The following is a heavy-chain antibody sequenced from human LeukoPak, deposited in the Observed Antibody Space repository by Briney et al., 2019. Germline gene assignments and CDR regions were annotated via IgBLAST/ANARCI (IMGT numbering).Heavy chain of an antibody. Sequence: PSETLSLTCTVSGGSISSSSYYWGWIRQPPGKGLEWIGSIYYSGSTYYNPSLKSRVTISVDTSKNQFSLKLSSVTAADTAVYYCARNRLEMATIHQGTLYFDYWGQGTLVTVSS. CDR2: IYYSGST. D-gene: IGHD5-24*01. V-gene: IGHV4-39*07. CDR1: GGSISSSSYY. J-gene: IGHJ4*02. CDR3: ARNRLEMATIHQGTLYFDY.